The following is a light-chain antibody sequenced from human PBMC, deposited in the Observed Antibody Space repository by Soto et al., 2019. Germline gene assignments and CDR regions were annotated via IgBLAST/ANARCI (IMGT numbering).Light chain of an antibody. J-gene: IGLJ1*01. CDR3: SSYTGSSTYV. Sequence: QSVLTQPASVSGSPGQSITISCTGTSSDVGGYNYVSWYQQYPGKAPKLMIYDVSNRPSGVSNRFSGSKSGNTASLTISGLQAEEESDYYCSSYTGSSTYVFGTGTKVTXL. V-gene: IGLV2-14*01. CDR2: DVS. CDR1: SSDVGGYNY.